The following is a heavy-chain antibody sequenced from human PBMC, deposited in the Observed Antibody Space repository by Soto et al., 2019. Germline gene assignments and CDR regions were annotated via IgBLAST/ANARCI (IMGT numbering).Heavy chain of an antibody. Sequence: QITLEESGPARVKPTQTLTLTCTFSGFSLSTGGVGVGWIRQPPGKALERLALIYSDDDKRYSPSLRSRLTVTKDTSRNQVVLTMTNMDPVDTATYYCAHRAGLQGNWNGGYFDFWGQGALVTVSS. J-gene: IGHJ4*02. D-gene: IGHD1-1*01. CDR1: GFSLSTGGVG. V-gene: IGHV2-5*02. CDR2: IYSDDDK. CDR3: AHRAGLQGNWNGGYFDF.